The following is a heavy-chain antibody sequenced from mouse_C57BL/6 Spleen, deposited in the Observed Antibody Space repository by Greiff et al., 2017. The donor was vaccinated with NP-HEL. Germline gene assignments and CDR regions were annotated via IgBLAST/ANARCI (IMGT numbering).Heavy chain of an antibody. CDR1: GYSFTGYY. CDR3: ARSYYYGSSDAAY. J-gene: IGHJ3*01. CDR2: INPSTGGT. Sequence: VQLKESGPELVKPGASVKISCKASGYSFTGYYMNWVKQSPEKSLEWIGEINPSTGGTTYNQKFKAKATLTVDKSSSTAYMKLKSLTSEDSAVYYCARSYYYGSSDAAYWGQGTLVTVSA. D-gene: IGHD1-1*01. V-gene: IGHV1-42*01.